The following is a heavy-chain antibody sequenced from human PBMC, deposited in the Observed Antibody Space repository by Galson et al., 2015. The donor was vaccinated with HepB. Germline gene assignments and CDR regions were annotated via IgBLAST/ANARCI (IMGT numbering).Heavy chain of an antibody. CDR3: ARALRGKDY. V-gene: IGHV4-59*12. CDR1: GGSISSYY. J-gene: IGHJ4*02. Sequence: ETLSLTCTVSGGSISSYYWSWIRQPPGKGLEWIGYIYYSGSTNYNPSLKSRVTISVDTSKNQFSLKLSSVTAADTAVYYCARALRGKDYWGQGTLVTVSS. CDR2: IYYSGST. D-gene: IGHD3-10*01.